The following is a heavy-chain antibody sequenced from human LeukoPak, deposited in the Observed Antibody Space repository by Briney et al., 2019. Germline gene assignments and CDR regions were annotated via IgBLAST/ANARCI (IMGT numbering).Heavy chain of an antibody. V-gene: IGHV3-74*01. J-gene: IGHJ4*02. Sequence: GGSLRLSCAASGFTFSSYWMHWVRQAPGKGLVWVSRINSDGSSKSYADFVKGRFTISRDNAKNTLYLQMNSLRAEDMAVYYCARAGVTYYYDSTFDYWGQGTLVTVSS. CDR2: INSDGSSK. CDR1: GFTFSSYW. CDR3: ARAGVTYYYDSTFDY. D-gene: IGHD3-22*01.